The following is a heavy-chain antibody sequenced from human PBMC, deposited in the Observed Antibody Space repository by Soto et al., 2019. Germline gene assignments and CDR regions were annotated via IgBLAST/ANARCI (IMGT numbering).Heavy chain of an antibody. CDR3: ARWGSYRNRNFDY. V-gene: IGHV1-2*02. Sequence: ASVKVSCKASGYTFTGYYMHWVRQAPGQGLEWMGWINPNSGGTNYAQKFQGRITMTRDTSISTAYMELSRLRSDDTAVYYCARWGSYRNRNFDYWGQGTLVTVSS. J-gene: IGHJ4*02. CDR2: INPNSGGT. D-gene: IGHD3-10*01. CDR1: GYTFTGYY.